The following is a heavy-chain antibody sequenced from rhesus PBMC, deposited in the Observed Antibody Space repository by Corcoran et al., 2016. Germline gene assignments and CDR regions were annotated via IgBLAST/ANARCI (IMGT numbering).Heavy chain of an antibody. Sequence: QVQLQESGPGLMTPSETLSLTCAVSGDSVSNSNWRYWLRQSPGKGPELVGHIYGGSGITSYNPSLKSRVTISTDTYKNQFSLKLPSVTAADTAVYFCAGRGGHFDYWGQGVLVTVSS. CDR3: AGRGGHFDY. CDR1: GDSVSNSNW. J-gene: IGHJ4*01. CDR2: IYGGSGIT. V-gene: IGHV4-92*01.